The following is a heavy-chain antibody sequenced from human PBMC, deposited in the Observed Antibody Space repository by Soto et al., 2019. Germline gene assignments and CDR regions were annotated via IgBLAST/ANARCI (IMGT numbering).Heavy chain of an antibody. J-gene: IGHJ4*02. D-gene: IGHD5-12*01. CDR2: FDPEDGET. CDR3: AIYGGRGPQEAVGF. CDR1: GYTLTELS. V-gene: IGHV1-24*01. Sequence: GSSVKVSCKVSGYTLTELSMHWVRQAPGEGLEWMGGFDPEDGETIYAQKFQGRVTMTEDTSTDTAYMELSSLRSDDTAVYYCAIYGGRGPQEAVGFWGQGTLVTVSA.